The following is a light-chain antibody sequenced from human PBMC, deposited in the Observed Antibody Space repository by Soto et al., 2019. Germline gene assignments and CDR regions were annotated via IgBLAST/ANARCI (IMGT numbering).Light chain of an antibody. CDR2: DVS. V-gene: IGLV2-14*02. CDR1: SSDVGSYDL. J-gene: IGLJ2*01. CDR3: YSYTSSSTQV. Sequence: QSALTQPASVSGSPGQSITISCTGTSSDVGSYDLVSWYQHHPGKAPKLMIYDVSNRPSGVSNRFSGSKSGNTASLTISGLQAEDEADYYCYSYTSSSTQVFGGGTQLTVL.